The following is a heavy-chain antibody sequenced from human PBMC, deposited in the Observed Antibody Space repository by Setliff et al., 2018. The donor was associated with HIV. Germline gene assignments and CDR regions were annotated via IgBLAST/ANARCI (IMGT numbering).Heavy chain of an antibody. V-gene: IGHV1-8*02. Sequence: ASVKVSCKASGYTFTSYDINWVRQATGQGLEWMGWMNPNSGNTGYAQKFQGRVTMTRNTSISTAYMELSSLRSEDTAVYYCARASCSSTSCFGDYWGQGTLVTVSS. J-gene: IGHJ4*02. CDR1: GYTFTSYD. CDR3: ARASCSSTSCFGDY. CDR2: MNPNSGNT. D-gene: IGHD2-2*01.